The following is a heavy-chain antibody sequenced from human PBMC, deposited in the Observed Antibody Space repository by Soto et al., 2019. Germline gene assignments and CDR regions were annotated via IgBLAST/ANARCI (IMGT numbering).Heavy chain of an antibody. CDR2: IRRKANSYTT. V-gene: IGHV3-72*01. D-gene: IGHD6-19*01. CDR1: GLIFSDYH. J-gene: IGHJ6*02. Sequence: EVQLVASGGGLVQPGGSLRLSCAASGLIFSDYHMDWVRQAPGKGLEWVGRIRRKANSYTTEYAASVKGSFTISRDDSKNSLYLQMNSRKTEDTAVYYCAMLGGWSGGSNDMDVWGQGTTVTVSS. CDR3: AMLGGWSGGSNDMDV.